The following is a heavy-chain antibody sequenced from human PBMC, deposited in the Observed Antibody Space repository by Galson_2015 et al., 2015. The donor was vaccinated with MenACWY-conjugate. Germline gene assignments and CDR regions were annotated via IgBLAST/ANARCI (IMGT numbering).Heavy chain of an antibody. CDR2: ISPGDSNT. V-gene: IGHV5-51*01. Sequence: QSGAEVKKPGESLKISCQGSGYSFTTYWIAWVRQMPGRGLEWVGLISPGDSNTRYSPSFQGQVTISADKSISTAYLQWSSLKASDTAMYYCARHPPGGRGLDVRGQGTTVTVSS. D-gene: IGHD1-26*01. J-gene: IGHJ6*02. CDR1: GYSFTTYW. CDR3: ARHPPGGRGLDV.